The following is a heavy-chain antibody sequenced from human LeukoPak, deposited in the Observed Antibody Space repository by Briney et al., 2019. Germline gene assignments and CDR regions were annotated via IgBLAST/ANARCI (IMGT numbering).Heavy chain of an antibody. CDR1: GFTFDDYA. CDR3: AKDSSSNYYYYYGMDV. V-gene: IGHV3-9*01. Sequence: GGSLRLSCAASGFTFDDYAMHWVRQAPGKGVEWVSGISWNSGSIGYADSVKGRFTISRDNAKNSLYLQMNSLRAEDTALYYCAKDSSSNYYYYYGMDVWGQGTTVTVSS. J-gene: IGHJ6*02. CDR2: ISWNSGSI. D-gene: IGHD6-13*01.